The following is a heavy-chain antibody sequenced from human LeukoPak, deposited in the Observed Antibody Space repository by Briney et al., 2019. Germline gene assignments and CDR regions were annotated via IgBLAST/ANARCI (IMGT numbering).Heavy chain of an antibody. D-gene: IGHD1-14*01. CDR2: INAGNGNT. CDR1: GYTFTSYA. CDR3: ARKRDRSAGAEYFQH. V-gene: IGHV1-3*01. J-gene: IGHJ1*01. Sequence: ASVKVSCKASGYTFTSYAMHWVRQAPGQRLEWMGWINAGNGNTKYSQKFQGRVTITRDTSASTAYMELSSLRSEDTAVYYCARKRDRSAGAEYFQHWGQGTLVTVSS.